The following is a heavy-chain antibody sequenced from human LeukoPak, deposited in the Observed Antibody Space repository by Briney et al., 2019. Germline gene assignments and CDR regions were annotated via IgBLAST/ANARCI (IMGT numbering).Heavy chain of an antibody. CDR2: IKPDGSAE. V-gene: IGHV3-7*01. D-gene: IGHD2-2*01. J-gene: IGHJ4*02. Sequence: GGSLRLSCAASGFTFTNYWMSWVRQAPGKGLEWVANIKPDGSAEYYLDSVKGRFSISRDNVKNLVYLQLNSLRTEDTAVYYCSGRSGFSSIYWGQGTLVTVSS. CDR3: SGRSGFSSIY. CDR1: GFTFTNYW.